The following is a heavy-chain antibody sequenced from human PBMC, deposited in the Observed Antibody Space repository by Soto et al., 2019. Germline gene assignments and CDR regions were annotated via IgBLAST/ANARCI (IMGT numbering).Heavy chain of an antibody. CDR2: ISAYNGNT. CDR3: ARFSGGSYNTYYFYYGMDV. CDR1: GYTFTSYG. J-gene: IGHJ6*02. V-gene: IGHV1-18*04. D-gene: IGHD2-15*01. Sequence: ASVKVSCKASGYTFTSYGISWVRQAPGQGLDWMGWISAYNGNTKYAQDLQGRVTMTTDTSTSTAYMEMRSLRSDDTAMYYCARFSGGSYNTYYFYYGMDVWGQGTTVTVSS.